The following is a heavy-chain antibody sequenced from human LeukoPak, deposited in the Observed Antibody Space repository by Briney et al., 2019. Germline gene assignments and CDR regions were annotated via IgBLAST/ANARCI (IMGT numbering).Heavy chain of an antibody. CDR2: IYTSGST. D-gene: IGHD3-3*01. CDR1: GGSISSYY. V-gene: IGHV4-4*07. J-gene: IGHJ5*02. CDR3: ARTYYDFWSGYYIRWFAP. Sequence: SETLSLTCAVSGGSISSYYWSWIRQPAGKGLEWMGRIYTSGSTNYNPSLKSRVTISVSTSMNQFSLKLSSVTAADTAVYYCARTYYDFWSGYYIRWFAPCGQATLVTASS.